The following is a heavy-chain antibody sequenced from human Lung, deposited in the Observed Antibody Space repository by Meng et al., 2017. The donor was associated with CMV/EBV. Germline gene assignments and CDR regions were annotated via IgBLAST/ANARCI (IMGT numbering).Heavy chain of an antibody. CDR1: GGTFSSYT. D-gene: IGHD2-2*01. CDR3: ARSPNAIVVVPAASWVDP. J-gene: IGHJ5*02. CDR2: IIPILGIA. V-gene: IGHV1-69*02. Sequence: SVKVSCKASGGTFSSYTISWVRQAPGQGLEWMGRIIPILGIANYAQKFQGRVTVTADKSTSTAYMELSSLRSEDTAVYYCARSPNAIVVVPAASWVDPWGQGTLVXVSS.